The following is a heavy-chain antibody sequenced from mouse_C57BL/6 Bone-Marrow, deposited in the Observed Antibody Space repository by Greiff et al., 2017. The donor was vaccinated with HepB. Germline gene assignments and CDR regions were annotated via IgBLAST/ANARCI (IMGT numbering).Heavy chain of an antibody. V-gene: IGHV5-4*03. Sequence: EVKLMESGGGLVKPGGSLKLSCAASGFTFSSYAMSWVRQTPEKRLEWVATISDGGSYTYYPDNVKGRFTISRDNAKNNLYLQMSHLKSEDTAMYYCARFTTVDYYAMDYWGQGTSVTVSS. D-gene: IGHD1-1*01. CDR3: ARFTTVDYYAMDY. CDR2: ISDGGSYT. J-gene: IGHJ4*01. CDR1: GFTFSSYA.